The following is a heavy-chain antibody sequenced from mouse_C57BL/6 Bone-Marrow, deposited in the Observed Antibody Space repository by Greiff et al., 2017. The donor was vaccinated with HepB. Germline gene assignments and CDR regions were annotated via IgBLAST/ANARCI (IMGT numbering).Heavy chain of an antibody. CDR1: GFTFSSYA. J-gene: IGHJ3*01. D-gene: IGHD1-1*01. V-gene: IGHV5-4*01. CDR2: ISDGGSYT. Sequence: EVQGVESGGGLVKPGGSLKLSCAASGFTFSSYAMSWVRQTPEKRLEWVATISDGGSYTYYPDNVKGRFTISRDNAKNNLYLQMSHLKSEDTAMYYCARSIYEWFAYWGQGTLVTVSA. CDR3: ARSIYEWFAY.